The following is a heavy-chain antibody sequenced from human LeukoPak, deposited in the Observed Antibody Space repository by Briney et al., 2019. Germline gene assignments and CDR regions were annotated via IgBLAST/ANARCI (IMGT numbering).Heavy chain of an antibody. D-gene: IGHD3-9*01. CDR2: IWYDGSNK. Sequence: GRSLRLSCAVSGFTFSSYGMHWVRQAPGKGLEWVAVIWYDGSNKYYADSVKGRFTISRDNSKNTLYLQMNSLRAEDTAVYYCARDRRYFDWLFGYFDYWGQGTLVTVSS. CDR1: GFTFSSYG. V-gene: IGHV3-33*01. J-gene: IGHJ4*02. CDR3: ARDRRYFDWLFGYFDY.